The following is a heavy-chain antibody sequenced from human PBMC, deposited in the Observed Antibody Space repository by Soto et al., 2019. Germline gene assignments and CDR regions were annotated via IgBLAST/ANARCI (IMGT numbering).Heavy chain of an antibody. CDR1: GDSVSSNIAA. J-gene: IGHJ3*02. CDR2: TYYRSKWYN. CDR3: ARGGTGGRAFDI. D-gene: IGHD7-27*01. Sequence: SQTLSLTCAISGDSVSSNIAAWNWIRQSPSRGLEWLGRTYYRSKWYNDYAASVKSRIIINPETSKNQFSLQLNSVTPEDTAVYYCARGGTGGRAFDIWGQGTMVTVSS. V-gene: IGHV6-1*01.